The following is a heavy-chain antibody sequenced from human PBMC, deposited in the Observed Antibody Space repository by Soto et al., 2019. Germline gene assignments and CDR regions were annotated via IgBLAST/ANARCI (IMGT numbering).Heavy chain of an antibody. CDR2: IIPIFGTA. CDR1: GGTFSSYA. CDR3: ARCPASGQATYYYYGMDV. J-gene: IGHJ6*02. D-gene: IGHD3-10*01. Sequence: SVKVSCKDSGGTFSSYAISWVRQAPGQGLEWMGGIIPIFGTANYAQKFQGRVTITADKSTSTAYMELSSLRSEDTAVYYCARCPASGQATYYYYGMDVWGQVTTVTVSS. V-gene: IGHV1-69*06.